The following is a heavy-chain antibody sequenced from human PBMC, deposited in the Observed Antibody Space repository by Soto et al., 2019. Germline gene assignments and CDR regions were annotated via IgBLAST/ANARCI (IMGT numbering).Heavy chain of an antibody. J-gene: IGHJ4*02. Sequence: GGSLRLSCAASGLTFSSYAMSWVRQAPGKGLEWVSAISGSGGSTYYADSVKGRFTISRDNSKNTLYLQMNSLRAEDTAVYCCAHLEWFNPFDYWGQGTLVTVSS. V-gene: IGHV3-23*01. CDR1: GLTFSSYA. CDR3: AHLEWFNPFDY. D-gene: IGHD3-3*01. CDR2: ISGSGGST.